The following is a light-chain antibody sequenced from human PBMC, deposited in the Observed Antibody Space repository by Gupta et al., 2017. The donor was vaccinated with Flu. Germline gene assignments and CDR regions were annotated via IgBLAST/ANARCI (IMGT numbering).Light chain of an antibody. CDR1: QDVSNH. V-gene: IGKV1-33*01. CDR2: DAS. J-gene: IGKJ1*01. CDR3: QQYDSLPT. Sequence: VGDRVTITCQASQDVSNHLNWYQQKPGKAPKLLIYDASNLETGVPSRFSGSRSGTDLSFIITSLQAEDIGTYYCQQYDSLPTFGHGTKVEIK.